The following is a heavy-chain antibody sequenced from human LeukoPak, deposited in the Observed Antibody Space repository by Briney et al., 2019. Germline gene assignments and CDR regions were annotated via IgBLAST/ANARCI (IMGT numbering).Heavy chain of an antibody. Sequence: ASVKVSCKASGYTFTDYYIHWVRQASGQGLEWMGWINPNSGGTDYVQRFQGRVTMTRDTSITTAYMEGSRLRSDDTALYYCARDLLHESFDYWGQGTLVTVSS. CDR1: GYTFTDYY. V-gene: IGHV1-2*02. CDR2: INPNSGGT. CDR3: ARDLLHESFDY. J-gene: IGHJ4*02.